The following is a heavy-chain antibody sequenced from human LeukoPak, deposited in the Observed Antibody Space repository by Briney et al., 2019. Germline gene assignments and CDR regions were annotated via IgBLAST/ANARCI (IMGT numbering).Heavy chain of an antibody. J-gene: IGHJ4*02. CDR2: ISGSGGST. CDR1: GFTFSSYA. V-gene: IGHV3-23*01. CDR3: AKELIDYGDYPNEVFDY. D-gene: IGHD4-17*01. Sequence: GGSLRLSCAASGFTFSSYAMSWVRQAPGKGLEWVSAISGSGGSTYYADSVKGRFTFSRDNSKNTLYLQMNSLRAEDTAVYYCAKELIDYGDYPNEVFDYWGQGTLVTVSS.